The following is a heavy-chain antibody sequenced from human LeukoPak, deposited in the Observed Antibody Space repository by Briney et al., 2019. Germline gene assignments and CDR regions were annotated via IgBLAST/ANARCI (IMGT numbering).Heavy chain of an antibody. Sequence: ASVKVSCKVSGYTLTELSMHWVRQAPGKGLEWMGGFDPEDGETIYAQKFQGRVTMTEDTSTDTAYMELSSLRSEDTAVYYCAKVLWFGEVYYHYGMDVWGQGTTVTVSS. J-gene: IGHJ6*02. CDR3: AKVLWFGEVYYHYGMDV. CDR2: FDPEDGET. V-gene: IGHV1-24*01. D-gene: IGHD3-10*01. CDR1: GYTLTELS.